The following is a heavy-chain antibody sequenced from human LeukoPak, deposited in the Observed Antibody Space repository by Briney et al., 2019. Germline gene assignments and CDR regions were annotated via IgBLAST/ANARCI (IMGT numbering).Heavy chain of an antibody. D-gene: IGHD2-21*02. J-gene: IGHJ3*02. CDR2: ISAYNGNT. Sequence: ASVKVSCKASGYTFTSYGISWVRQAPGQGLEWMGWISAYNGNTNYAQKFQGRVTITTDESTSTAYMELSSLRSEDTAVYYCARDAAYCGGDCYSDAFDIWGQGTMVTVSS. CDR1: GYTFTSYG. V-gene: IGHV1-18*01. CDR3: ARDAAYCGGDCYSDAFDI.